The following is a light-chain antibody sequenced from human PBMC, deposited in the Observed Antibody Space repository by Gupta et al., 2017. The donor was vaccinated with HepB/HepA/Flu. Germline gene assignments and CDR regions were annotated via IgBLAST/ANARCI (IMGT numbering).Light chain of an antibody. Sequence: QSALTQPRSVSGSPGQSVTISCTGTSSDVGGYNYVSWYQQHPDKAPKLLIYDVTKRPSGVPDRFSGSKSGKTASLTISGLQAEDGAYYYCCPYAGSYTWVFGGGTKLNGL. CDR3: CPYAGSYTWV. CDR2: DVT. J-gene: IGLJ3*02. CDR1: SSDVGGYNY. V-gene: IGLV2-11*01.